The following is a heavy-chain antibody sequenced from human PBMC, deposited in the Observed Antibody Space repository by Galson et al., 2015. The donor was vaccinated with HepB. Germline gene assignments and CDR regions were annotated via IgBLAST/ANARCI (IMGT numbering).Heavy chain of an antibody. D-gene: IGHD3-10*01. J-gene: IGHJ3*02. Sequence: SVKVSCKASADTFSSYDINWVRQTPGQGLEWLGWMNPKSGSTGYEQKFLGRLTMTRDTSISTAYMELSSLRSEDTAIYYCATTATSLWFGESNDAFAIWGQGTMVTVSS. CDR3: ATTATSLWFGESNDAFAI. CDR2: MNPKSGST. V-gene: IGHV1-8*01. CDR1: ADTFSSYD.